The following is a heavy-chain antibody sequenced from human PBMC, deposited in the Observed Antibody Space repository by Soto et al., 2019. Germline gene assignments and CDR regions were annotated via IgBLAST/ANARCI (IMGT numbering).Heavy chain of an antibody. CDR2: IIPIFGTA. J-gene: IGHJ4*02. V-gene: IGHV1-69*13. CDR3: ARDYYDSSGYHHLPYYFDY. Sequence: SVKVSCKASGGTFSSYAISWVRQAPGQGLEWMGGIIPIFGTANYAQKFQGRVTITADESTSTAYMELSSLRSEDTAVYYCARDYYDSSGYHHLPYYFDYWGQGTLVTVSS. D-gene: IGHD3-22*01. CDR1: GGTFSSYA.